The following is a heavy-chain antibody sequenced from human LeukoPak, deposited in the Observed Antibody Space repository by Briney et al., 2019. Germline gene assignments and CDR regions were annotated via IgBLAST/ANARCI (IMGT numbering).Heavy chain of an antibody. CDR3: ARDVGIAVVPDRYFDL. D-gene: IGHD3-22*01. V-gene: IGHV5-51*01. J-gene: IGHJ2*01. CDR2: IYPGDSDT. CDR1: GYSFTSYW. Sequence: GESLKISCKGSGYSFTSYWIGWVRQMPGKGLEWMGIIYPGDSDTRYSPSFQGQVTISADKSINTASLQWSSLKASDTAMYYCARDVGIAVVPDRYFDLWGRGTLVTVSS.